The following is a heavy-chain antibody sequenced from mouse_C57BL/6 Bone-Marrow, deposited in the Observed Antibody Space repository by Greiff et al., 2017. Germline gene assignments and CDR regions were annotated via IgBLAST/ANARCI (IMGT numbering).Heavy chain of an antibody. CDR1: GYNIKDDY. D-gene: IGHD2-2*01. CDR2: IDPENGDT. CDR3: TTGLRLN. V-gene: IGHV14-4*01. Sequence: VQLQQSGAELVRPGASVKLSCTASGYNIKDDYMHWVKQRPEQGLEWIGWIDPENGDTESASKFQGKATITADTSSNTAYLQLSSLTSEDTAVYYCTTGLRLNWGQGTLVTVSA. J-gene: IGHJ3*01.